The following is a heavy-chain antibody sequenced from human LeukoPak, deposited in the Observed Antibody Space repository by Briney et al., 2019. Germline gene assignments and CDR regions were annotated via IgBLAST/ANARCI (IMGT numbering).Heavy chain of an antibody. CDR3: AKQTGSGLFILP. V-gene: IGHV4-39*01. Sequence: PSETLSLTCTVSGGSISSSTYYWGWIRQPPGKGLEWFGSIYYSGSTYYNASLKSRVTISVDTSKNQFSLKLTSVTAADTAVYYCAKQTGSGLFILPGGQGTLVTVSS. CDR2: IYYSGST. D-gene: IGHD3/OR15-3a*01. J-gene: IGHJ4*02. CDR1: GGSISSSTYY.